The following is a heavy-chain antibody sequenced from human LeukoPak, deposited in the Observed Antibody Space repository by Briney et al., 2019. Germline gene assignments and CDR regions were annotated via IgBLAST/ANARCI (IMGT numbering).Heavy chain of an antibody. Sequence: SETLSLTCTVSGGSISSSTYYWGWIRQPPGKGLEWIGSIYYSGSTYYNPSLKSRVTISVDTSKNQFSLKLSSVTAADTAVYYCARHVPTTIVVVWYFDLWGRGTLVTVSS. CDR1: GGSISSSTYY. CDR3: ARHVPTTIVVVWYFDL. J-gene: IGHJ2*01. CDR2: IYYSGST. D-gene: IGHD3-22*01. V-gene: IGHV4-39*01.